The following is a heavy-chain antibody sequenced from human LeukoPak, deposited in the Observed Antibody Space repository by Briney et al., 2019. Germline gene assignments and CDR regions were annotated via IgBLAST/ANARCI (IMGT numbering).Heavy chain of an antibody. CDR3: ARVYKGFYFDY. J-gene: IGHJ4*02. CDR1: GLTVSSNY. V-gene: IGHV3-53*01. CDR2: IYSGGST. D-gene: IGHD5-24*01. Sequence: GGSLRLSCAASGLTVSSNYMSWVRQAPGKGLEWVSVIYSGGSTYYADSVKGRFTISRDNSKNTPYLQMNSLRAEDTAVYYCARVYKGFYFDYWGQGTLVTVSS.